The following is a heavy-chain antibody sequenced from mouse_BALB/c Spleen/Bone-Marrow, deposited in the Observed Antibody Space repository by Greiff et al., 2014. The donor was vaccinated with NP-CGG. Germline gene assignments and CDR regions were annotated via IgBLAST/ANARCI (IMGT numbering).Heavy chain of an antibody. V-gene: IGHV1-15*01. J-gene: IGHJ3*01. CDR1: GYTFTDYE. Sequence: QVQLKESGAELVRPGASVTLSCKASGYTFTDYEMHWVKQTPVHGLEWIGAIDPETGGTAYNQKFKGKATLTADKSSSTAYMELPSLKLEDSAVYFWTRWEGNYGWFGYWGQGTLVTVSA. CDR2: IDPETGGT. CDR3: TRWEGNYGWFGY. D-gene: IGHD1-1*01.